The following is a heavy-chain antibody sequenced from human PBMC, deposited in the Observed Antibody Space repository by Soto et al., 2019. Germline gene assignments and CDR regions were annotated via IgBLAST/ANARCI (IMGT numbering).Heavy chain of an antibody. V-gene: IGHV1-69*06. CDR2: IIPTFGTA. D-gene: IGHD2-2*01. CDR1: GGTFSSYA. J-gene: IGHJ6*02. Sequence: SVKVSCKASGGTFSSYAISWVRQAPGQGLEWMGGIIPTFGTANYAQKFQGRVTITADKSTSTAYMELSSLRSEDTAVYYCARVHCSSTSCYRGGTYYYYGMDVWGQGTTVTVSS. CDR3: ARVHCSSTSCYRGGTYYYYGMDV.